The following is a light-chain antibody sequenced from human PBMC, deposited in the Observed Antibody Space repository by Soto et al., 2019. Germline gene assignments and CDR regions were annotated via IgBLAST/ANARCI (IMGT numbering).Light chain of an antibody. V-gene: IGKV1-27*01. CDR3: QKYDRVPGT. CDR2: ATS. J-gene: IGKJ1*01. Sequence: DLQMTQPPSSLSASVGDRVTITCRAGQGIGYSLAWYQQKPGRVPELPSYATSALKSGDPYRFSGGGSGKDFTFTIDSLKPEDIAAYYCQKYDRVPGTFGQGTKVEVK. CDR1: QGIGYS.